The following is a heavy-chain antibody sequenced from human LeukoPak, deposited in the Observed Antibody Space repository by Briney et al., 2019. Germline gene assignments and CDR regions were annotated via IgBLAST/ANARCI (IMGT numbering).Heavy chain of an antibody. CDR3: ARGHRCPQGTCIVSYCMDV. D-gene: IGHD3-16*02. V-gene: IGHV4-34*01. CDR1: GGSFSGYY. CDR2: INHSGST. J-gene: IGHJ6*02. Sequence: PSETLSLTCAVYGGSFSGYYWSWIRQPPGKGLEWIGEINHSGSTNYNPSLKSRVTISVGTSKNQFSLKLSSVTAADTAVYYCARGHRCPQGTCIVSYCMDVWGQGTTVTVSS.